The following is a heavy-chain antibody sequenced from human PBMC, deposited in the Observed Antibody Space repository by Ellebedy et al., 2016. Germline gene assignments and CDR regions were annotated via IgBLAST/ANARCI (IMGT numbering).Heavy chain of an antibody. D-gene: IGHD3-3*01. V-gene: IGHV1-18*01. Sequence: ASVKVSXXASGYTFLNYGINWVRQAPGQGLEWMGGSNKRNHAQKLQGRVTMTTDTSTSTAYMELRSLRFDDTAVYYCARDTRDGVGTSGAYYDLWGQGTLVTVSS. CDR2: SNKR. J-gene: IGHJ4*02. CDR1: GYTFLNYG. CDR3: ARDTRDGVGTSGAYYDL.